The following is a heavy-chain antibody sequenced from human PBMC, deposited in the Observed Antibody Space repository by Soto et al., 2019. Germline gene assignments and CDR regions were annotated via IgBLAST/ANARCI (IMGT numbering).Heavy chain of an antibody. Sequence: ASVKVSCKASGYTFTSYSMHWVRQAPGQRLEWMGWINAGNDNTQYSQNFQGRVTITADESTSTAYMELSSLRSEDTAVYYCARDYDFWSGYGPNGMDVWGQGTTVTVSS. CDR2: INAGNDNT. J-gene: IGHJ6*02. CDR1: GYTFTSYS. CDR3: ARDYDFWSGYGPNGMDV. V-gene: IGHV1-3*01. D-gene: IGHD3-3*01.